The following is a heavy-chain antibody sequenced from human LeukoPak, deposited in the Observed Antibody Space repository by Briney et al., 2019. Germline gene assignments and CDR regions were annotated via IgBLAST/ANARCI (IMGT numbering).Heavy chain of an antibody. J-gene: IGHJ4*02. CDR1: GGSISSSSYY. CDR3: ASLRLGELSPIDF. D-gene: IGHD3-16*02. Sequence: PSETLSLTCTVSGGSISSSSYYWGWIRQPPGKGLEWIGGIYYSGSTYYNPSLKSRVTISVDTSKNQFSLKLSSVTAADTAVYYCASLRLGELSPIDFWGQGTLVTVSS. V-gene: IGHV4-39*01. CDR2: IYYSGST.